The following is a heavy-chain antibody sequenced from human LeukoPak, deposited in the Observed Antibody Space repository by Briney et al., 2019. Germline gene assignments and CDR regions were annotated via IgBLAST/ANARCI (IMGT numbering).Heavy chain of an antibody. Sequence: SETLSLTCAVYGGSFSGYYWSWIRQPPGKGLEWIGEINHSGSTNYNPSLKSRVTISVDTSKNQFSLKLSSVTAADTAVYYCARSVEGYCSGDNCYYYYYYMDVWGKGTTVTVS. V-gene: IGHV4-34*01. CDR3: ARSVEGYCSGDNCYYYYYYMDV. CDR1: GGSFSGYY. J-gene: IGHJ6*03. D-gene: IGHD2-15*01. CDR2: INHSGST.